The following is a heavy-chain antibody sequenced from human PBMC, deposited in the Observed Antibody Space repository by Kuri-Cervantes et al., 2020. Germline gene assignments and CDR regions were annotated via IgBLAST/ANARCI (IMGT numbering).Heavy chain of an antibody. CDR2: ISSSGSTI. CDR3: ARAQTLLWLDPAFDI. V-gene: IGHV3-11*01. D-gene: IGHD3-10*01. CDR1: GFTFSDYY. J-gene: IGHJ3*02. Sequence: GGSLRLSCAASGFTFSDYYMSWIRQAPGKGLERVSYISSSGSTIYYADSVKGRFTISRDNAKNSLYLQMNSLRAEDTTVYYCARAQTLLWLDPAFDIWGQGTMVTVSS.